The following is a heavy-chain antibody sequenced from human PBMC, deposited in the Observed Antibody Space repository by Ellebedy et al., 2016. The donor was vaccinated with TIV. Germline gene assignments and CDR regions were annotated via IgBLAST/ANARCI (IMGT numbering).Heavy chain of an antibody. V-gene: IGHV3-23*01. Sequence: GESLKISXAASGFTFSSYAMSWVRQAPGKGLEWVSAISGSGGSTYYADSVKGRFTISRDNSKNTLYLQMNSLRAEDTAVYYCAKVDPYHYYGMDVWGQGTTVTVSS. CDR3: AKVDPYHYYGMDV. J-gene: IGHJ6*02. CDR1: GFTFSSYA. D-gene: IGHD2-2*03. CDR2: ISGSGGST.